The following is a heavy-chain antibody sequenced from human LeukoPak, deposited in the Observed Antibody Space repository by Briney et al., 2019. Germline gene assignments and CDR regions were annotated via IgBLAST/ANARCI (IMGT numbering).Heavy chain of an antibody. CDR2: IKQDGSEK. J-gene: IGHJ4*02. CDR1: GFTFSSYW. V-gene: IGHV3-7*01. Sequence: GGSLRLSCAASGFTFSSYWMSWVRQAPGKGLEWVANIKQDGSEKYYVDSVKGRFTISRDSAKNSLYLQTNSLRAEDTAVYYCARDLEGHICYFDYWGQGTLVTVSS. D-gene: IGHD2-21*01. CDR3: ARDLEGHICYFDY.